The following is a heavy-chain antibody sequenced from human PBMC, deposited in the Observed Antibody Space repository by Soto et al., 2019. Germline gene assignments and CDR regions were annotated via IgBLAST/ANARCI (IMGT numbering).Heavy chain of an antibody. CDR3: AKDYGLSSSPRGAFDI. D-gene: IGHD6-6*01. Sequence: GGSLRLSCAASGFTFGDYAMHWVRQAPGKGLEWVSGISWNSGSIGYADSVKGRFTISRDNAKNSLYLQMNSLRAEDTALYYCAKDYGLSSSPRGAFDIWGQGTMVTVSS. CDR2: ISWNSGSI. CDR1: GFTFGDYA. V-gene: IGHV3-9*01. J-gene: IGHJ3*02.